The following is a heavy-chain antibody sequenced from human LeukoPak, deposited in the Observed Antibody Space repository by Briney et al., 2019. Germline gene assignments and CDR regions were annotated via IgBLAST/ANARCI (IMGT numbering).Heavy chain of an antibody. CDR1: GFTFSSYG. CDR3: AASTDILTGYFWFDP. J-gene: IGHJ5*02. V-gene: IGHV3-30*02. CDR2: IWYDGSNK. Sequence: GGSLRLSCAASGFTFSSYGMHWVRQAPGKGLEWVAVIWYDGSNKYYADSVKGRFTISRDNSKNTLYLQMNSLRAEDTALYYCAASTDILTGYFWFDPWGQGTLVTVSS. D-gene: IGHD3-9*01.